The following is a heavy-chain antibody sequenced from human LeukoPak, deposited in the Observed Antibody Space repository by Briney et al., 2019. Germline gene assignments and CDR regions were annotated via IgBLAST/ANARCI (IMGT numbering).Heavy chain of an antibody. J-gene: IGHJ4*02. V-gene: IGHV4-39*01. D-gene: IGHD3-16*01. CDR1: GGSISSTTYY. CDR2: IYYSGST. CDR3: VRGSTLRHYQY. Sequence: SETLSLTCTVYGGSISSTTYYWGWIRRPPGKGLEWIGSIYYSGSTYYNPSLKSRVTVSVDTSKHQFSLILSSVTAADTAVYYCVRGSTLRHYQYWGQGTLVTVAS.